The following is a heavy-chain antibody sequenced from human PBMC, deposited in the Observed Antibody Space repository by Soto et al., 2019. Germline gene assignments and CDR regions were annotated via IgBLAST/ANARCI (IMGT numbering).Heavy chain of an antibody. Sequence: SETLSLTCAVYGGSFSGYYWSWIRQPPGKGLGWIGEINHSGSTNYNPSLKSRVTISVDTSKNQFSLKLSSVTAADTAVYYCARGLRGNIVVVVAATASDAFDIWGQGTMVTVSS. CDR1: GGSFSGYY. CDR3: ARGLRGNIVVVVAATASDAFDI. CDR2: INHSGST. V-gene: IGHV4-34*01. D-gene: IGHD2-15*01. J-gene: IGHJ3*02.